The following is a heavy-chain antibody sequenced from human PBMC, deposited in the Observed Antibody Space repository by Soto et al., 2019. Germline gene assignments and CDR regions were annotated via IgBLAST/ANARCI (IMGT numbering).Heavy chain of an antibody. CDR3: VSPGMARDFAY. Sequence: QVQLVESGGGAVHPGRSLRLSCAASGFIFSTSAMHWVRQAPGKGLEWLALISYDGVNKFYADSVKGRFSISRDNHRNTLSLQMNSLRPEDTAVYYCVSPGMARDFAYWGQGTVVTVSS. J-gene: IGHJ4*02. CDR2: ISYDGVNK. CDR1: GFIFSTSA. D-gene: IGHD2-8*01. V-gene: IGHV3-30-3*01.